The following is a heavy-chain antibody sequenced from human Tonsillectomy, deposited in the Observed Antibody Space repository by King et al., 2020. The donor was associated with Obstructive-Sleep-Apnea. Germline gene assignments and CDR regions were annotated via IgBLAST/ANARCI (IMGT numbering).Heavy chain of an antibody. V-gene: IGHV3-9*01. Sequence: VQLVESGGGLVQPGRSLRLSCAASGVTFDHYAMHWVRHAPGKGLEWVSGVSCNSDRVGYADSVKGRFTISRDNAKNSLYLQMNSLRPEDTALYYCAKLPEPLAVIIGWGQGTLVTVSS. D-gene: IGHD1-14*01. CDR3: AKLPEPLAVIIG. CDR1: GVTFDHYA. J-gene: IGHJ4*02. CDR2: VSCNSDRV.